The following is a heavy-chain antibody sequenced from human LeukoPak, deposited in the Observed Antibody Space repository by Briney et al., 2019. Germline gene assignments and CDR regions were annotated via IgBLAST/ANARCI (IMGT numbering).Heavy chain of an antibody. Sequence: SETLSLTCTVSGGSISSYYWSWIRQPAGKGLEWIGRIYTSGSTNYNPSLKSRVTMSVDTSKNQFSLKLSSVTAADTAVYYCARVAIPPIIAAAGTGAFDIWGQGTMVTVSS. D-gene: IGHD6-13*01. CDR3: ARVAIPPIIAAAGTGAFDI. V-gene: IGHV4-4*07. CDR1: GGSISSYY. CDR2: IYTSGST. J-gene: IGHJ3*02.